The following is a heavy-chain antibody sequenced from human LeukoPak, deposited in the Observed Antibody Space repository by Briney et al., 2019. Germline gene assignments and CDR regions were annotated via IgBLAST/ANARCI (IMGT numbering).Heavy chain of an antibody. V-gene: IGHV3-53*01. J-gene: IGHJ4*02. Sequence: GGSLRLSCAASGFSFNNKYMSWVRQAPGKGLEWVSVIYSGGSTYYADSVTGRFTISRDNSNNTVSLHMNSLRAEDTGVYYCARDRGVGTNLGFDYWGQGTLVIVSS. CDR2: IYSGGST. D-gene: IGHD1-26*01. CDR3: ARDRGVGTNLGFDY. CDR1: GFSFNNKY.